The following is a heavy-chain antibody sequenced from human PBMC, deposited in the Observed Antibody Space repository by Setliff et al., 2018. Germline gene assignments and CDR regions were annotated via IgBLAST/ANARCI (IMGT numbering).Heavy chain of an antibody. V-gene: IGHV5-51*01. CDR1: GYSFTSYW. Sequence: PGESLTISCKGSGYSFTSYWIGWVRQMPGKGLEWMGIIYPGDSDTRYSPSFQGQVTISADKSISTAYLQWSSLKASDTAMYYCARSHYYDSSGCYPDYDAFDIWGQGTMVTVSS. CDR3: ARSHYYDSSGCYPDYDAFDI. CDR2: IYPGDSDT. J-gene: IGHJ3*02. D-gene: IGHD3-22*01.